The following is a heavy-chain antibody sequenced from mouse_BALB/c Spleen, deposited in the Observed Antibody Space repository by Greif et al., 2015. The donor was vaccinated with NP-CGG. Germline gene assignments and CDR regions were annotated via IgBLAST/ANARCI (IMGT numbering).Heavy chain of an antibody. J-gene: IGHJ4*01. CDR1: GYTFTDYY. V-gene: IGHV1-84*02. CDR2: IYPGSGNT. Sequence: LVESGPELVKPGASVKISCKASGYTFTDYYINWVEQKPGQGLEWIGWIYPGSGNTKYNEKFKGKATLTVDTSSSTAYMLLSSLTSEDTAVYFCARRTGTEAMDYWGQGTSVTVSS. CDR3: ARRTGTEAMDY. D-gene: IGHD4-1*01.